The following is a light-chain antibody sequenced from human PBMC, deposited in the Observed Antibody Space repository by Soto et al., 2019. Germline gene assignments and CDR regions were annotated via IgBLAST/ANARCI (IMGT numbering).Light chain of an antibody. V-gene: IGKV1-39*01. J-gene: IGKJ5*01. CDR1: QSISRY. Sequence: DIQMTQSPSSLSASVGDRVTITCRASQSISRYLNWYQQKQGKAPNXLIYAASSLQSGVPSRFSGSGSGTDLTITISRLKPEDFETYYCQQRYSTPITFGQGTRLEIK. CDR3: QQRYSTPIT. CDR2: AAS.